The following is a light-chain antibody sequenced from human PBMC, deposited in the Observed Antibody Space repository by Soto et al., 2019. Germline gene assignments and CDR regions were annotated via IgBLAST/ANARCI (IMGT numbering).Light chain of an antibody. CDR3: ATWHDSFYV. Sequence: QSVLTQPPSASGSPGQRVIVSCSGSTSDIGTNAVNWFQHLPGTAPNLLIYTNNQRPSGVPDRFSGSKSGTSASLAISGLQSEDEADYYCATWHDSFYVFGTGTKLTVL. CDR2: TNN. V-gene: IGLV1-44*01. J-gene: IGLJ1*01. CDR1: TSDIGTNA.